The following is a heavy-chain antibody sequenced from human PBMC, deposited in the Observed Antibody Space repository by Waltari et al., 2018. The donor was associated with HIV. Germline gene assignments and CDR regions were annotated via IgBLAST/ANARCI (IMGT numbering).Heavy chain of an antibody. CDR2: IHPFSGCT. CDR3: AVEEYYDTLTGPSRGMDV. Sequence: QVQLVQSGAEVKKPGASVKVSCKASGYTLTGYYMNWVRQAPGQGLEWMGWIHPFSGCTNWARKFQGRGTMTRETSISTAYMELSRLRSDDTAVYYCAVEEYYDTLTGPSRGMDVWGQGTTVTVSS. J-gene: IGHJ6*02. CDR1: GYTLTGYY. D-gene: IGHD3-9*01. V-gene: IGHV1-2*02.